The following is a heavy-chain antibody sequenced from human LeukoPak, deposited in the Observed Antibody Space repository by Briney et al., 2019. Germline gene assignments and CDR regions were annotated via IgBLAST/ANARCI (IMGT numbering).Heavy chain of an antibody. Sequence: PGGSLRLSCAASGFTFSSYAMSWVRQAPGKGLEWVSAISGSGGCTYYADSVKGRFTISRDNSKNTLYLQMNSLRAEDTAVYYCAKDGRGSGWFSYYFDYWGQGTLVTVSS. CDR2: ISGSGGCT. V-gene: IGHV3-23*01. D-gene: IGHD6-19*01. J-gene: IGHJ4*02. CDR1: GFTFSSYA. CDR3: AKDGRGSGWFSYYFDY.